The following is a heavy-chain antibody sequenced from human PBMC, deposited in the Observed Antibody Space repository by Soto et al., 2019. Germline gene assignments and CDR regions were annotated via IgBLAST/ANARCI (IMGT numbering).Heavy chain of an antibody. D-gene: IGHD1-7*01. V-gene: IGHV4-34*01. Sequence: QVQLQQWGAGLLKPSETLSLTCAVSGGSFSGYYWSWIRQPPGKGLEWIGEMNDSGSTKYNASLESRVAISVDTSKGHFSLTLTSGTAADTAVYYCASPRWNYIYWGQGTLVAVSS. CDR1: GGSFSGYY. CDR2: MNDSGST. CDR3: ASPRWNYIY. J-gene: IGHJ4*02.